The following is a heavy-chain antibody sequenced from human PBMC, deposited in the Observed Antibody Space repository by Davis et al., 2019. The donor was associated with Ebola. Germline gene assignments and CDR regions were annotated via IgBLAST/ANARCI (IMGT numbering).Heavy chain of an antibody. Sequence: GESLKISCSASGFAFSTYGMHWVRQAPGKGLEWVASIRLDGCSKLYTDSVKGRFTISRDNSQHTLSLQMNSLRAEDTAVYSCVKDLWGGPPYYFDQWGQGTLVTVSS. J-gene: IGHJ4*02. D-gene: IGHD2-21*01. CDR2: IRLDGCSK. CDR1: GFAFSTYG. V-gene: IGHV3-30*02. CDR3: VKDLWGGPPYYFDQ.